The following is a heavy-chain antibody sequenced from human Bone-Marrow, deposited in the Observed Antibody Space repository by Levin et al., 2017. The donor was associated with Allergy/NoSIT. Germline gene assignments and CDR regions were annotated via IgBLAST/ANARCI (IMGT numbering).Heavy chain of an antibody. CDR1: SGSITSNF. CDR2: IHYTGNT. J-gene: IGHJ3*01. Sequence: RASETLSLTCTVSSGSITSNFWSWIRQPPGKGLEWIGYIHYTGNTNYHPSLKSRVTISIDTSMNEFSLRLSSVTTADTAVYYCATSKSDAIDVWGRGTMVTVFS. CDR3: ATSKSDAIDV. V-gene: IGHV4-59*01.